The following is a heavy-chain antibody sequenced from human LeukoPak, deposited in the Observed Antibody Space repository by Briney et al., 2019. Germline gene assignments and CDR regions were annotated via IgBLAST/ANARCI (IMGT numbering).Heavy chain of an antibody. CDR2: IFYSGST. J-gene: IGHJ6*03. CDR1: GGSISTSSYY. Sequence: KPSETLSLTCTVSGGSISTSSYYWGWVRQPPGKGVEWIGNIFYSGSTYYSPSLKSRVTISLDTSSNQFSLKLNSVTAADTAVYYCAKHRDYHYNYMDVWGKGTTVTIS. V-gene: IGHV4-39*01. CDR3: AKHRDYHYNYMDV.